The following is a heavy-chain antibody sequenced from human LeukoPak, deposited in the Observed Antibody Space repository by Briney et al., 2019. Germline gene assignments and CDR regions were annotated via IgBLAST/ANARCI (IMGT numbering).Heavy chain of an antibody. CDR3: ATDLGPGGHLGVYYFDY. Sequence: ASVKVSCKVSGYTLTELSMHWVRQAPGKGLEWMGGFDPEDGETIYAQKFQGRVTMTEDTSTDTAYMELSSLRSEDTAVYYYATDLGPGGHLGVYYFDYWGQGTLVTVSS. J-gene: IGHJ4*02. D-gene: IGHD3-16*01. V-gene: IGHV1-24*01. CDR2: FDPEDGET. CDR1: GYTLTELS.